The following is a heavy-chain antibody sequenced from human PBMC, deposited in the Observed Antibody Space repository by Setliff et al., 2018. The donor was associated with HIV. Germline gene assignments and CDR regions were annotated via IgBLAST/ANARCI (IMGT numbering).Heavy chain of an antibody. D-gene: IGHD2-8*01. V-gene: IGHV4-61*02. CDR2: IYSNGNT. CDR3: ARESPDGLDY. J-gene: IGHJ4*02. Sequence: PSETLSLTCTVSGASISSGSYYWTWLRQSAGKGLEWIGRIYSNGNTDYNPSLKSRVTISEDTSKNQFSLKVNSVTAADTAMYFCARESPDGLDYWGQGTLVTVSS. CDR1: GASISSGSYY.